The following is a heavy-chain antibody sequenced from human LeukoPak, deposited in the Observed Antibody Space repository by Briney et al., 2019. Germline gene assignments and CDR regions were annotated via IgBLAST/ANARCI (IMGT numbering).Heavy chain of an antibody. V-gene: IGHV1-2*04. CDR2: INPNSGGT. J-gene: IGHJ4*02. CDR1: GYTLTGYY. Sequence: ASVKVSCKASGYTLTGYYIHWVRQAPGQGLERMGWINPNSGGTNYAQKFQGWVTMTRDTSISTANMELSRLRSDDTAVYYCARVITMVRGVIREIWGQGTLVTVSS. CDR3: ARVITMVRGVIREI. D-gene: IGHD3-10*01.